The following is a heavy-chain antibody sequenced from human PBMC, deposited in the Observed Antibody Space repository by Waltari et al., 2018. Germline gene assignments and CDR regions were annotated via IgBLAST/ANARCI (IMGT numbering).Heavy chain of an antibody. CDR1: GFTFSGYT. Sequence: EVQLLESGGGLVQPGGSLRLSCAASGFTFSGYTITWVRQAPGKGLEWVATISGSGGDTYYADSVKGRFTSSRDNSRNTLYLQMNTLRAGDTAVYYCAKSLGDTYGRYPMDYWGQGTLVTVAS. D-gene: IGHD3-10*01. J-gene: IGHJ4*02. CDR3: AKSLGDTYGRYPMDY. CDR2: ISGSGGDT. V-gene: IGHV3-23*01.